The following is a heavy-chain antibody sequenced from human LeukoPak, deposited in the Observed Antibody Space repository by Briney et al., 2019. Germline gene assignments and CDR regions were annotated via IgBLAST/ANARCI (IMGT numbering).Heavy chain of an antibody. CDR1: GFTFSSYG. Sequence: GGSLRLSCAASGFTFSSYGMHWVRQAPGTGLEWVAVISYDGSNKYYADSVKGRFTISRDNSKNTLYLQMNSLRPEDTAVYYCAKPREGSSSWYAAGWGQGTLVTVSS. CDR3: AKPREGSSSWYAAG. J-gene: IGHJ4*02. CDR2: ISYDGSNK. D-gene: IGHD6-13*01. V-gene: IGHV3-30*18.